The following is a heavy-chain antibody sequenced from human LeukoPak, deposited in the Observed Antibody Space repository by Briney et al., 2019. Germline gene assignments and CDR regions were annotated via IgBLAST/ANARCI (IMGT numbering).Heavy chain of an antibody. J-gene: IGHJ4*02. CDR3: ARRLRWDEY. CDR1: GFTFRDSY. D-gene: IGHD4-23*01. CDR2: ISSSGNTI. Sequence: GGSLRLSCAASGFTFRDSYMSWIRQAPGKGLEWVSSISSSGNTIYHADSVKGRFTISRDNAKNSLCLQMNSLRAEDTAVYYCARRLRWDEYWGQGTLVTVSS. V-gene: IGHV3-11*01.